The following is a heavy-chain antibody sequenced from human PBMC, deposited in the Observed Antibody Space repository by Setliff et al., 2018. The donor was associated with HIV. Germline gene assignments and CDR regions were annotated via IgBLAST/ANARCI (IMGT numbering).Heavy chain of an antibody. J-gene: IGHJ3*02. V-gene: IGHV4-4*02. CDR2: IYHSGST. CDR1: GGYISSSNW. CDR3: ARSITMIIVAPGAFDI. Sequence: SETLSLTCAVSGGYISSSNWWSWVRQPPGKGLEWIGEIYHSGSTKYNPSLKSRVTISVDKSRNQFSLKLSSVTAADTAVYYCARSITMIIVAPGAFDIWGQGTMVTVSS. D-gene: IGHD3-22*01.